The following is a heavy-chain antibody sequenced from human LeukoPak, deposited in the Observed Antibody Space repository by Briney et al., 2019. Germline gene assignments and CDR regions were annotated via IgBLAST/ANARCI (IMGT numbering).Heavy chain of an antibody. J-gene: IGHJ4*02. D-gene: IGHD2-2*01. V-gene: IGHV3-23*01. CDR1: GFTFSSYA. CDR2: ISGSGGST. Sequence: PGGSLRLSCAASGFTFSSYAMSWVRQAPGKGLEWVSAISGSGGSTYYADSVKGRFTISRDNSKNTLYLQINSLRAEDTAVYYCAKGTGSSTSCYDYWGQGALVTVSS. CDR3: AKGTGSSTSCYDY.